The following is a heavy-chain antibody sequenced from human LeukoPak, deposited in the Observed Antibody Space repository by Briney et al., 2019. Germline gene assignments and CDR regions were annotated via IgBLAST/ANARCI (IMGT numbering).Heavy chain of an antibody. Sequence: GGSLRLSCAASGFTFSSYWMSWVRQAPGKGLEWISSISSSSSSIYYADSVKGRFTISRDNAKNSLYLQMNSLRAEDTAVYYCAKGTVARFGEGDAFDIWGQGTMVTVSS. J-gene: IGHJ3*02. CDR2: ISSSSSSI. D-gene: IGHD3-16*01. CDR1: GFTFSSYW. CDR3: AKGTVARFGEGDAFDI. V-gene: IGHV3-21*04.